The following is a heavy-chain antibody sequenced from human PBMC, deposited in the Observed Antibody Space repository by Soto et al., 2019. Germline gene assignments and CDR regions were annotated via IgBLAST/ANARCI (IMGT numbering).Heavy chain of an antibody. CDR3: AGYKPSGWSAERYFQH. CDR1: GDSIANYY. Sequence: SETLSLTCTVSGDSIANYYWTWIRQPPGKGLEWIGYIYDSGTTNYNPSLKSRVTISVDTSKSQFSLNLNSVTAADTAMYFCAGYKPSGWSAERYFQHWGRGTLVTVSS. D-gene: IGHD6-19*01. CDR2: IYDSGTT. J-gene: IGHJ1*01. V-gene: IGHV4-59*01.